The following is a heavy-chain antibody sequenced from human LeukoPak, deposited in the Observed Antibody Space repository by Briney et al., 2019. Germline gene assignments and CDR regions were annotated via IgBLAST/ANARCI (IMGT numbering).Heavy chain of an antibody. J-gene: IGHJ5*02. D-gene: IGHD4-17*01. CDR2: ISSSSSYI. V-gene: IGHV3-21*01. CDR1: GFTFSSYS. CDR3: AREGDYGDYAFSSWVVRFDP. Sequence: GGSLRLSCAASGFTFSSYSMNWVRQAPGKGLEWDSSISSSSSYIYYADSVKGRFTISRDNAKNSLYLQMNSLRAEDTAVYYCAREGDYGDYAFSSWVVRFDPWGQGTLVTVSS.